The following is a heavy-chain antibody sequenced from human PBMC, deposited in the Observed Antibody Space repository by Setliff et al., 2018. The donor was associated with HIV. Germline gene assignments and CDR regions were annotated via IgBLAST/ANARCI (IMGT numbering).Heavy chain of an antibody. V-gene: IGHV1-69-2*01. Sequence: ASVKVSCKASGYTFTDYYIHWVRQAPGNGLEWVGHIDPEDGKTVYAEKFQGRVSITADTSTDTAYMELNSLRSDDTAVYYCATLRPYDILTGSPFDYWGQGTLVTASS. CDR2: IDPEDGKT. J-gene: IGHJ4*02. CDR1: GYTFTDYY. D-gene: IGHD3-9*01. CDR3: ATLRPYDILTGSPFDY.